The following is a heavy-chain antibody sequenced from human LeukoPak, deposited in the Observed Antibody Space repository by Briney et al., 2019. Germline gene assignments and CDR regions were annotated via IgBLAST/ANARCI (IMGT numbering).Heavy chain of an antibody. CDR3: AKDANYYDSSGFFIPFDY. CDR2: ISGNGHQT. D-gene: IGHD3-22*01. J-gene: IGHJ4*02. V-gene: IGHV3-23*01. CDR1: GFAFSRFA. Sequence: GGSLRLSCSASGFAFSRFAMTWVRHLPGKGLDWVSTISGNGHQTYYGDSVKGRFSVSRDNSKNILYLQMDSLRADDSALYYGAKDANYYDSSGFFIPFDYWGQGTLVTVSS.